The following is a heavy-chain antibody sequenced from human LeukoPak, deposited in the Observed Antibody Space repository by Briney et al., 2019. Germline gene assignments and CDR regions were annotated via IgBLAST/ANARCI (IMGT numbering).Heavy chain of an antibody. D-gene: IGHD1-26*01. V-gene: IGHV3-74*01. CDR2: INSDGSST. J-gene: IGHJ4*02. CDR3: ARSYSGSYYDFDY. CDR1: AFTFSSYW. Sequence: PGGSLRLSCAASAFTFSSYWMHWVRQAPWKGLVWVSHINSDGSSTNYADSVKGRFTISRDNARDTLYLQMNSLRAEDTAVYYCARSYSGSYYDFDYWGQGTLVTVSS.